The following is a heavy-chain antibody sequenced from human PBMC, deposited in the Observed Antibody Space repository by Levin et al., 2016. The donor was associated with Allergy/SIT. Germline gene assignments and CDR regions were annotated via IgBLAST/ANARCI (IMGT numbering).Heavy chain of an antibody. V-gene: IGHV1-3*01. CDR1: GYDFTSLA. Sequence: ASVKVSCKASGYDFTSLAVHWVRQAPGQRLEWMGWINGGDGGTVYSKNFQGRVTMTRDTSATTVYMDLSALTSEDTALYYCARSPGWYTLDYWGQGTLVTVSS. CDR2: INGGDGGT. CDR3: ARSPGWYTLDY. J-gene: IGHJ4*02. D-gene: IGHD6-19*01.